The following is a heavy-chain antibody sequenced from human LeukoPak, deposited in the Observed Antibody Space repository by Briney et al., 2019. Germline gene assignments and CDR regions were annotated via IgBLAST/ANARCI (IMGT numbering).Heavy chain of an antibody. Sequence: ASVKVSCKASGYTFTGYYMHWVRQAPGQGLEWMGWINPNSGGTNYAQKFQGRVTMTRDTSISTAYMELSRLRSDDTAVYYCARHRPTAKYYDFWSGYTYYMDVWGKGTTVTVSS. CDR1: GYTFTGYY. D-gene: IGHD3-3*01. J-gene: IGHJ6*03. CDR3: ARHRPTAKYYDFWSGYTYYMDV. V-gene: IGHV1-2*02. CDR2: INPNSGGT.